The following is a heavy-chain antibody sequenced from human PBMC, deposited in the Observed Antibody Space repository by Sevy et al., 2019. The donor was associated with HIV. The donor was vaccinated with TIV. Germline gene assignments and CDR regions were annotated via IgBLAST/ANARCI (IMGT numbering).Heavy chain of an antibody. CDR2: IYYSGST. V-gene: IGHV4-39*01. D-gene: IGHD6-13*01. J-gene: IGHJ4*02. Sequence: SETLSLTCTVSGGSISSSSYYWGWIRQPPGKGLEWIGSIYYSGSTYYNPSLKGRVTISVDTSKNQFSLRLSSVTAADTAVYYCARHARGSSWARPRLTYFDYWGQGTLVTVSS. CDR1: GGSISSSSYY. CDR3: ARHARGSSWARPRLTYFDY.